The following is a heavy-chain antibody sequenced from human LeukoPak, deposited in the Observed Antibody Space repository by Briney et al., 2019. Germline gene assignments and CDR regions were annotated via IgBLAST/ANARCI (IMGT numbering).Heavy chain of an antibody. CDR2: IYPGDSDT. V-gene: IGHV5-51*01. CDR1: GYTFSSYW. D-gene: IGHD2-15*01. CDR3: ARQPVAADDY. Sequence: GESLRISCKGSGYTFSSYWIGWVRQMPGKGLEWMGIIYPGDSDTRYSPSLQGQVTISADKSISTAYLQWSSLKASDTAMYYCARQPVAADDYWGQGTLVTVSS. J-gene: IGHJ4*02.